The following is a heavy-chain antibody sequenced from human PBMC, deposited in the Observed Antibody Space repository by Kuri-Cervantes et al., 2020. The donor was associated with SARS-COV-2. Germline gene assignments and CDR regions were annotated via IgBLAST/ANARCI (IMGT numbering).Heavy chain of an antibody. V-gene: IGHV3-48*01. Sequence: GESLKISCVASGFTFSRYSMNWVRQAPGKGLEWVSYISSSSNTIYYADSVKGRSTISRDNAKNSLYLQMNSLRAEDTAVYYCARVLSGYSYGDAFDIWGQGTMVTVSS. D-gene: IGHD5-18*01. CDR2: ISSSSNTI. J-gene: IGHJ3*02. CDR1: GFTFSRYS. CDR3: ARVLSGYSYGDAFDI.